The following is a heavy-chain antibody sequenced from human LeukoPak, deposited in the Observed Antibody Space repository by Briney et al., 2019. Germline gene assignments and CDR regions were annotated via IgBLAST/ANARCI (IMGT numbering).Heavy chain of an antibody. CDR1: GFTYSSYD. CDR3: ARGGLDSYGHYFDY. V-gene: IGHV3-13*05. D-gene: IGHD5-18*01. CDR2: IGTAGDP. Sequence: GGSLRLSCAASGFTYSSYDMHWVRQATGKGLEWVSAIGTAGDPYYPGSVKGRFTISRENAKNSLYLQMNSLRAGDTAVYYCARGGLDSYGHYFDYGGQGTLVTVSS. J-gene: IGHJ4*02.